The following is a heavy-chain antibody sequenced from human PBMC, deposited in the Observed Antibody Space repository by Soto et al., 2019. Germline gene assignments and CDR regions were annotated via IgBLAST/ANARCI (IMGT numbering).Heavy chain of an antibody. Sequence: PSETLSLTCTVSGGSISSSSYYWGWIRQPPGKGLEWIGSIYYSGSTYYNPSLKSRVTISVDTSKNQFSLKLSSVTAADTAVYYCARPYYDFWSGYSEHNWFDPWGQGTLVTVS. CDR2: IYYSGST. CDR1: GGSISSSSYY. D-gene: IGHD3-3*01. J-gene: IGHJ5*02. V-gene: IGHV4-39*01. CDR3: ARPYYDFWSGYSEHNWFDP.